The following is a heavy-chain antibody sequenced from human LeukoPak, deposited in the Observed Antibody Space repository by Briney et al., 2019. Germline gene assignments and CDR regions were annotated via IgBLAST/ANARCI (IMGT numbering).Heavy chain of an antibody. V-gene: IGHV3-7*01. CDR3: ARTVLGHPDEYFDY. D-gene: IGHD3-16*01. Sequence: GGSLRLSCAASGFTFSRHWMSWVRQAPGKGRERVAHMNQDGSAIYSIDSVKGRFTISRDNDKNSLYLHMSGLTVVDTAVYYCARTVLGHPDEYFDYWGQGTLVTVSS. CDR1: GFTFSRHW. J-gene: IGHJ4*02. CDR2: MNQDGSAI.